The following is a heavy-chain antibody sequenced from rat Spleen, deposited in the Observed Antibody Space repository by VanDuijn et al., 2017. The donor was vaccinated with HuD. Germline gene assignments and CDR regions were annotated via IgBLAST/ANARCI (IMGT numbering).Heavy chain of an antibody. D-gene: IGHD1-4*01. CDR1: GFTFSDYY. CDR3: ARLSTVRVYLPFDY. V-gene: IGHV5S13*01. CDR2: ISTGGGNT. J-gene: IGHJ2*01. Sequence: EVQLVESDGGLVQPGRSLKLSCAASGFTFSDYYMAWVRQAPTKGLEWVASISTGGGNTYYRDSVKGRFTISRDNAKNTQYLQMDSLRSEDTATYYCARLSTVRVYLPFDYWGQGVMVTVSS.